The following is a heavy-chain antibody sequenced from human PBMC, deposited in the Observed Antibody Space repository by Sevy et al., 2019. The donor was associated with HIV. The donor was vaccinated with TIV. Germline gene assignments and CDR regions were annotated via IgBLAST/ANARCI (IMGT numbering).Heavy chain of an antibody. V-gene: IGHV6-1*01. CDR1: GDSVSSNSAA. J-gene: IGHJ4*02. CDR2: TYYRSKWYN. Sequence: SQTLSLTCAISGDSVSSNSAAWNWIRQSPSRGLEWLGRTYYRSKWYNDYAVSVKSRITINPDTSKNQFSLQLNSVTPEATAVYYCARAASDHPYSSDLNFDYWVQGTLATVSS. D-gene: IGHD6-19*01. CDR3: ARAASDHPYSSDLNFDY.